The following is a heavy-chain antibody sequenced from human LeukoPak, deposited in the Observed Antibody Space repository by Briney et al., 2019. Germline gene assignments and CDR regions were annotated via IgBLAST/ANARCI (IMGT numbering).Heavy chain of an antibody. CDR2: INHSGGT. Sequence: SETLSLTCAVYGGSFSGYYWSWIRQPPGKGLEWIGEINHSGGTNYNPSLKSRVTIPVDTSKNQFSLKLSSVTAADTAVYYCATNFYGSGGFDPWGRGTLVTVSS. CDR3: ATNFYGSGGFDP. J-gene: IGHJ5*02. CDR1: GGSFSGYY. D-gene: IGHD3-10*01. V-gene: IGHV4-34*01.